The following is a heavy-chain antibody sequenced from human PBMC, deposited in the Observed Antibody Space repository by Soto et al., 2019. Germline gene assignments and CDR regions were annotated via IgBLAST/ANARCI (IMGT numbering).Heavy chain of an antibody. CDR2: IYHSGRT. Sequence: QVQLQESGPGLVKPSETLFLTWVVSGDSMITSSWWTWVRQSPGKGLEWIGEIYHSGRTDYNPSLKSRVTISVDKSKSQFSLQLTSVTAADTAVYFCARRTTVTRDWFDPWGQGTLVTVSS. CDR3: ARRTTVTRDWFDP. CDR1: GDSMITSSW. J-gene: IGHJ5*02. D-gene: IGHD4-17*01. V-gene: IGHV4-4*02.